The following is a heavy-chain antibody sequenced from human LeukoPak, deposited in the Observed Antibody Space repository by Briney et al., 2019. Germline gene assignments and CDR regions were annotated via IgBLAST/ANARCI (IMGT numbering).Heavy chain of an antibody. J-gene: IGHJ6*02. CDR3: AKDGPRQYQLLSGNPNYYYYYGMDV. D-gene: IGHD2-2*01. CDR2: ISSSSSTI. V-gene: IGHV3-48*01. Sequence: QTGGSLRLSCEASGFTFSSYSMNWVRQAPEKGLEWVSYISSSSSTIYYADSVKGRFTISRDNAKNSLYLQMNSLRAEDAAVYYCAKDGPRQYQLLSGNPNYYYYYGMDVWGQGTTVTVSS. CDR1: GFTFSSYS.